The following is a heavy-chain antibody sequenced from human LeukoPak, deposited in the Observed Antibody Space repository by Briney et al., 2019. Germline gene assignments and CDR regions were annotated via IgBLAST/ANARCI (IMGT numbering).Heavy chain of an antibody. J-gene: IGHJ3*02. CDR3: AREHFVDYGDAFDI. D-gene: IGHD4-17*01. Sequence: AGSLRLSCAAYGFTFSSHWMSWVRQAPGKGLEWISYISDSGRNIYYADSVKGRFTISRDNAKNSLYLQMSSLRAEDTAVYFCAREHFVDYGDAFDIWGKGTMVTVCS. CDR2: ISDSGRNI. V-gene: IGHV3-48*04. CDR1: GFTFSSHW.